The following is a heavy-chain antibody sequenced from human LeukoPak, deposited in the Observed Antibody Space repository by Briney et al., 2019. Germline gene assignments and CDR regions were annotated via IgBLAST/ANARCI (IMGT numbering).Heavy chain of an antibody. V-gene: IGHV1-46*01. CDR1: GYTFTSYY. CDR3: ARVGYCSSTSCYGGGHYMDV. J-gene: IGHJ6*03. CDR2: INPSGGST. Sequence: ASVKVFCKASGYTFTSYYMHWVRQAPGQGLEWMGIINPSGGSTSYAQKFQGRVTMTRDTSTSTVYMELSSLRSEDTAVYYCARVGYCSSTSCYGGGHYMDVWGKGTTVTVSS. D-gene: IGHD2-2*01.